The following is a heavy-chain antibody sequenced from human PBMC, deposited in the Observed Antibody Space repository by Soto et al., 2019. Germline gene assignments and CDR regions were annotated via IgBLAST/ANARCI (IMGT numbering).Heavy chain of an antibody. D-gene: IGHD1-1*01. V-gene: IGHV4-59*01. Sequence: QVQLQESGPGLVKPSETLSLTCIVSGGSISPYYWSWLRQPPGKGLEWIGYYYYSGSTNYNPSLKRRVTAAVDTSKNQFSLKLSSVAATDAAVYDCARGWESDNWNDVGYWGQGTLVTVST. J-gene: IGHJ4*02. CDR1: GGSISPYY. CDR3: ARGWESDNWNDVGY. CDR2: YYYSGST.